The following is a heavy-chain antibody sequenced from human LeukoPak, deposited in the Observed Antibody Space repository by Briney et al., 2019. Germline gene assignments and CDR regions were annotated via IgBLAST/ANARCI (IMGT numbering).Heavy chain of an antibody. D-gene: IGHD2-2*01. V-gene: IGHV3-53*01. Sequence: GGSLRLSCEVSGFTVSNNYMSWVRQAPGKGLEWGSVIESGGKTSYGDSVKGRFTISRDNSKNTLYLQMNSLVAEDTAVYYCTRDHRAMGRDTKGFDPWGQGTLVTVSS. J-gene: IGHJ5*02. CDR3: TRDHRAMGRDTKGFDP. CDR2: IESGGKT. CDR1: GFTVSNNY.